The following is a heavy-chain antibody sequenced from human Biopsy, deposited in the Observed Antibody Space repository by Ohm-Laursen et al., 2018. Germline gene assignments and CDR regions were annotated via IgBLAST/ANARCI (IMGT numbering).Heavy chain of an antibody. J-gene: IGHJ4*01. Sequence: SVSASRKVCGGTFINNAIGWARQPPGRGLGWMGGIIPMFGTANYAQMFQGRVTISADESTSTSYMELSSLTTEDTAIYYCARGPHSGSHSCFDYWGRGTLVTVSS. CDR3: ARGPHSGSHSCFDY. CDR2: IIPMFGTA. CDR1: GGTFINNA. V-gene: IGHV1-69*13. D-gene: IGHD1-26*01.